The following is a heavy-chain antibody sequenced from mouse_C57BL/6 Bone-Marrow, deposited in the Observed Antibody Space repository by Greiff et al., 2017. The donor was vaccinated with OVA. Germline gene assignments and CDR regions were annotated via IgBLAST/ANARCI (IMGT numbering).Heavy chain of an antibody. CDR2: ISYDGSN. CDR3: ASSSKGDFDY. J-gene: IGHJ2*01. D-gene: IGHD1-1*01. V-gene: IGHV3-6*01. CDR1: GYSITSGYY. Sequence: DVKLQESGPGLVKPSQSLSLTCSVTGYSITSGYYWNWIRQFPGNKLEWMGYISYDGSNNYNPSLKNRISITRDTSKNQFFLKLNSVTTEDTATYYCASSSKGDFDYWGQGTTLTVSS.